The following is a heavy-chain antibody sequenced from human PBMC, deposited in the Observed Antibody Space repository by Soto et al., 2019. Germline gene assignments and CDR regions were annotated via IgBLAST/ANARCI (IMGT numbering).Heavy chain of an antibody. CDR1: GFTFSSYA. CDR2: ISGSGGST. Sequence: HPGGSLRLSCAASGFTFSSYAMTWVRQAPGKGLEWVSGISGSGGSTYYVDSVKGRFTISRDNSKETLYLQMNSLRVEDTALYYCATETSRSGWPKLGTWFGPWGQGTLVTVSS. J-gene: IGHJ5*02. CDR3: ATETSRSGWPKLGTWFGP. V-gene: IGHV3-23*01. D-gene: IGHD6-19*01.